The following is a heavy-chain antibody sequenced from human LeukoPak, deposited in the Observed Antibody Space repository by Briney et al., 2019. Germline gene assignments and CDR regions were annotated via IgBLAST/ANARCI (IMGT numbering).Heavy chain of an antibody. V-gene: IGHV3-7*05. Sequence: GGSLRLSCAASGFTFSTYWMNWVRQAPGKGLEWVANIVPDGSEKYYVDSVKGRFTISRDNAKNSLYLLMNRLRGEDTAVSYCARVRVTSGGSHGMDVWGQGTTVTVSS. CDR1: GFTFSTYW. D-gene: IGHD6-25*01. CDR2: IVPDGSEK. J-gene: IGHJ6*02. CDR3: ARVRVTSGGSHGMDV.